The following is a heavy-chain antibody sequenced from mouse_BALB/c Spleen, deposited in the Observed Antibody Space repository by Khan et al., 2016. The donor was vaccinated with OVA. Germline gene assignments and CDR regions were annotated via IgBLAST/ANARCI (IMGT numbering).Heavy chain of an antibody. V-gene: IGHV3-2*02. Sequence: EVQLHESGPGLVKPSQSLSLTCTVTGYSITSDYAWNWIRQFPGHKLEWMGYISYSGSTNYNPSLKSRISITRDTSKNQFFLQLNSVTTEDTATYYCARDGSRYYYAMDYWGQGTSVTVSS. J-gene: IGHJ4*01. D-gene: IGHD2-3*01. CDR3: ARDGSRYYYAMDY. CDR1: GYSITSDYA. CDR2: ISYSGST.